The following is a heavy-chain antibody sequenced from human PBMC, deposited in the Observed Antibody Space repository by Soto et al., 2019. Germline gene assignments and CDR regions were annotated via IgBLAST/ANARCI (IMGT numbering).Heavy chain of an antibody. CDR2: IYYSGST. CDR1: GSSISSSSYY. V-gene: IGHV4-39*01. Sequence: SESLCLTCTVSGSSISSSSYYWGWIRQPPGKGLEWIGSIYYSGSTYYNPSLKSRVTISVDTSKNQFSLKLSSVTAADKAVYYCARYSSIAARRGIYFDYWGQGTLVT. J-gene: IGHJ4*02. D-gene: IGHD6-6*01. CDR3: ARYSSIAARRGIYFDY.